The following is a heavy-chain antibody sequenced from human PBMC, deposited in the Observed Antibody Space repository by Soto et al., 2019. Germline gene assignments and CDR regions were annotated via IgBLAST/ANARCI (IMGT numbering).Heavy chain of an antibody. CDR3: ARREVLEIAAAGTGYGY. Sequence: GASVKVSCKASGYTFSSYGISWVRQAPGQGLEWMGWISAYNGNTNYAQKLQGRVTMTTDTSTSTAYMELRSLRSDDTAVYYCARREVLEIAAAGTGYGYWGHGTLVTVSS. D-gene: IGHD6-13*01. CDR2: ISAYNGNT. J-gene: IGHJ4*01. V-gene: IGHV1-18*01. CDR1: GYTFSSYG.